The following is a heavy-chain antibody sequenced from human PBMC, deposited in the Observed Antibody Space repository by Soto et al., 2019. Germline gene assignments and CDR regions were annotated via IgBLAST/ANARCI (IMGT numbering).Heavy chain of an antibody. V-gene: IGHV1-69*01. CDR2: NLPLFNIS. CDR3: ASRRLGYGSWYCDL. J-gene: IGHJ2*01. D-gene: IGHD3-10*01. CDR1: GGAFSSYA. Sequence: QVQLVQSGAEVKKPGSSVKVSCKASGGAFSSYAISWVRQAPGQGLEWMGGNLPLFNISNYAQKFQGRVTITADEPTSTAYMDLSNLTSEDTAVYYCASRRLGYGSWYCDLWGSGTLITVSS.